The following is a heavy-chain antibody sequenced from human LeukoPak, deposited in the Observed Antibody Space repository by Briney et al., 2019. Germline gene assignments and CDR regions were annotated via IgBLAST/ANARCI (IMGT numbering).Heavy chain of an antibody. V-gene: IGHV3-33*01. D-gene: IGHD3-22*01. Sequence: GGSLRLSCAASGFTFSSYGMHWVRQAPGKGLEWVAVIWYDGRNKYYADSVKGRFTISRDNSKNTLYLQMNSLRAEDTAVYYCARGIHYDSSGSPFDYWGQGTLVTVSS. CDR3: ARGIHYDSSGSPFDY. CDR2: IWYDGRNK. J-gene: IGHJ4*02. CDR1: GFTFSSYG.